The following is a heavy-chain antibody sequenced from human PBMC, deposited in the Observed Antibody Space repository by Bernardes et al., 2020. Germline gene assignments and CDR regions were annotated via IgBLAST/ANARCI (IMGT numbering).Heavy chain of an antibody. CDR3: ARLRLDYGGNSGWYFDL. CDR2: INHSGST. D-gene: IGHD4-17*01. Sequence: SETLSLTCAVYGGSFSGYYWSWIRQPPGKGLEWIGEINHSGSTNYNPSLKSRVTISVDTSKNQFSLKLSSVTAADTAVYYCARLRLDYGGNSGWYFDLWGRGTL. V-gene: IGHV4-34*01. J-gene: IGHJ2*01. CDR1: GGSFSGYY.